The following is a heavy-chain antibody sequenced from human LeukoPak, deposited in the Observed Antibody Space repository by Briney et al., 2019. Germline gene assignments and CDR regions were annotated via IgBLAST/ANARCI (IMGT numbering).Heavy chain of an antibody. Sequence: PGGSLRLSCAASGFMFSNFAMSWVRQAQGKGLEWVSTIYYSGGNTYSADSVKGRFTISRDNAKNTLYLQMNSLRAEDTAVYYCAKDQGQAVVPRRFDNWGQGTLVTVSS. J-gene: IGHJ4*02. CDR3: AKDQGQAVVPRRFDN. D-gene: IGHD2-2*01. CDR1: GFMFSNFA. CDR2: IYYSGGNT. V-gene: IGHV3-23*01.